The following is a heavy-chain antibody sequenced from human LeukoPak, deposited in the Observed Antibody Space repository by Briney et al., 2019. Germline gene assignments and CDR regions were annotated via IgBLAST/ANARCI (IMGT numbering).Heavy chain of an antibody. J-gene: IGHJ3*02. CDR1: GGSISSSSYY. V-gene: IGHV4-39*01. CDR2: IYYSGST. D-gene: IGHD2-2*01. CDR3: ARRIVVVPAARLHDAFDI. Sequence: SETLSLTCTVSGGSISSSSYYWGWIRQPPGKGLEWIGSIYYSGSTYYNPSLKSRVTISVDTSKNQFSLKLSSVTAADTAVYYCARRIVVVPAARLHDAFDIWGQGTMVTVSS.